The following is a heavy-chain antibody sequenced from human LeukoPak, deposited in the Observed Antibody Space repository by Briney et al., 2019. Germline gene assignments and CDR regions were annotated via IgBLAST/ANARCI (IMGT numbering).Heavy chain of an antibody. CDR2: IRSSSSTI. J-gene: IGHJ4*02. CDR3: AKDTKRWKTYYYASGSYYFDY. Sequence: PGGSLRLSCAASGFTFSSYSMNWVRQAPGKGLEWVSYIRSSSSTIYYADSVKGRFTISRDNSKNTLYLQMNSLRAEDTAMYYCAKDTKRWKTYYYASGSYYFDYWGQGTLVTVSS. D-gene: IGHD3-10*01. V-gene: IGHV3-48*01. CDR1: GFTFSSYS.